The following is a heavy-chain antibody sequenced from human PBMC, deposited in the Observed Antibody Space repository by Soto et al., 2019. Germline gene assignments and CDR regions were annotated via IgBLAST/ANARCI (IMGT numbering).Heavy chain of an antibody. CDR3: ARVPSSGWPYFFDY. V-gene: IGHV3-30-3*01. J-gene: IGHJ4*02. D-gene: IGHD6-19*01. CDR2: ISYDGSNK. CDR1: GCTFSSYA. Sequence: GALRLSWAASGCTFSSYAMHWVRQAPGKGLEWAAVISYDGSNKYYADSVKGRFTISRDNSKNTLYLQMTSLRAEDTAVYYCARVPSSGWPYFFDYWGLGTLVTVSS.